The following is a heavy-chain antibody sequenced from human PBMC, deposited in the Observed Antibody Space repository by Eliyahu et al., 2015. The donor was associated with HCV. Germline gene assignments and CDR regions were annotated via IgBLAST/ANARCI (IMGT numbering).Heavy chain of an antibody. CDR2: ISSSSSYI. V-gene: IGHV3-21*01. CDR3: ARVAGA. Sequence: EVQLVESGGGLVKPGGSXXLSCXASGFXFSRYSMNXVRQAXXKGLEWVSSISSSSSYIYXADSVKGRFTISRDNAKNSLYLQMNSLRAEDTAVYYCARVAGAWGQGTLVTVSS. D-gene: IGHD6-19*01. J-gene: IGHJ4*02. CDR1: GFXFSRYS.